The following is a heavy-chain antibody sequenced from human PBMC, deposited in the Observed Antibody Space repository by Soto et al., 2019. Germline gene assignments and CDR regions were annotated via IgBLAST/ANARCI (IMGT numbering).Heavy chain of an antibody. CDR3: ARVPRYTSDIVEVPAVIFEDWFVP. V-gene: IGHV1-3*01. Sequence: QVQLVQSGAEVKKPGASVKVSCKASGYTFSTYAVQWVRQAPGQSLEWIGWIHAGNGDTKYSQKFHDRVTITRDTSASTTTMELSSLRSEDTAVYYCARVPRYTSDIVEVPAVIFEDWFVPWGQGTLVTVSS. J-gene: IGHJ5*02. D-gene: IGHD2-2*01. CDR2: IHAGNGDT. CDR1: GYTFSTYA.